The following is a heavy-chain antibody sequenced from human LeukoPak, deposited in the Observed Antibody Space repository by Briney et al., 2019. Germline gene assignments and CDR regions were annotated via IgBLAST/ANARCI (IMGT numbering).Heavy chain of an antibody. J-gene: IGHJ3*02. V-gene: IGHV4-34*01. CDR1: GGSFSGYY. CDR2: INHSGST. D-gene: IGHD3-3*01. Sequence: SETLSLTCAVYGGSFSGYYWSWIRQPPGKGLEWIGEINHSGSTNYNPSLKSRVTISVDTSKNHFSLKLSSVTAADTAVYYCARERSGSEIFARSFDIWGQGTKATVSS. CDR3: ARERSGSEIFARSFDI.